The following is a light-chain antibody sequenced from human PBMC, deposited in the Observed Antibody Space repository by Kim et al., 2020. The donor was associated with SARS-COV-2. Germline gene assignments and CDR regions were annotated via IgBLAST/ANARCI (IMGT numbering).Light chain of an antibody. CDR2: AAS. CDR3: QKWNTAPWT. CDR1: QGIANF. J-gene: IGKJ1*01. Sequence: DIQMTQSPSSLSASVGDRVTITCRASQGIANFLAWYQQKPGRVPKLLIYAASTLQSGVPSRFSGRGSGTEFTLTISSLQPEDVATYYCQKWNTAPWTFGQGTKVDIK. V-gene: IGKV1-27*01.